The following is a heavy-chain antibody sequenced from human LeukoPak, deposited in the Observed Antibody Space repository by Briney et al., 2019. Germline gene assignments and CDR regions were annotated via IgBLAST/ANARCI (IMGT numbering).Heavy chain of an antibody. J-gene: IGHJ4*02. CDR1: GLLLSRYL. Sequence: GSLRLHLHGSGLLLSRYLLNWDRQAPGKGLEWVSSISSSSSYIYYADSVKGRFTISRDNAKNSLYLQMNSLRAEDTAVYYCAASEKYAIVGSTRAHWDLDYWGQGTLVTVSS. CDR3: AASEKYAIVGSTRAHWDLDY. V-gene: IGHV3-21*01. CDR2: ISSSSSYI. D-gene: IGHD3-22*01.